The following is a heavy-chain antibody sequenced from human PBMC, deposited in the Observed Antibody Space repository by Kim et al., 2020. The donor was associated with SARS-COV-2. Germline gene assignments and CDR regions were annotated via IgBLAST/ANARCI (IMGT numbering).Heavy chain of an antibody. V-gene: IGHV1-24*01. CDR2: FDPEDGET. Sequence: ASVKVSCKVSGYTLTELSMHWVRQAPGKGLEWMGGFDPEDGETIYAQKFQGRVTMTEDTSTDTAYMELSSLRSEDTAVYYCATRDRRYSSSCCSYYYYGMDVWGRGTTVTVSS. J-gene: IGHJ6*02. CDR1: GYTLTELS. D-gene: IGHD6-13*01. CDR3: ATRDRRYSSSCCSYYYYGMDV.